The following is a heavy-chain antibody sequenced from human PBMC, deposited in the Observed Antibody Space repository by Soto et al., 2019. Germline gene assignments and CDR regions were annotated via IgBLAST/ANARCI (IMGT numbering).Heavy chain of an antibody. V-gene: IGHV4-59*01. CDR1: GGSISSYY. CDR2: IYYSGST. J-gene: IGHJ6*03. Sequence: SETLSLTCTVSGGSISSYYWSWIRQPPGKGLEWIGYIYYSGSTNYNPSLKSRVTISVDTSKNQFSLKLSSVTAADTAVYYCARRLEVEQQTGENYYYYYMDVWGKGTTVTVSS. D-gene: IGHD6-13*01. CDR3: ARRLEVEQQTGENYYYYYMDV.